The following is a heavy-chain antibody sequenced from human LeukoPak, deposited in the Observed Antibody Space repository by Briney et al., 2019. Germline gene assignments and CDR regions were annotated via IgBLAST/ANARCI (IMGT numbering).Heavy chain of an antibody. CDR2: IKQDGSEK. J-gene: IGHJ4*02. CDR1: GFTFSDYW. CDR3: ARDYYGSGNEGLFDY. D-gene: IGHD3-10*01. V-gene: IGHV3-7*01. Sequence: GGSLRLSCAASGFTFSDYWMSWVRQAPGKGLECVAIIKQDGSEKYYMDSLKGQFTISRDNAKNSLHLQMNSLRAEDTAVYYCARDYYGSGNEGLFDYWGQGTLVTVSS.